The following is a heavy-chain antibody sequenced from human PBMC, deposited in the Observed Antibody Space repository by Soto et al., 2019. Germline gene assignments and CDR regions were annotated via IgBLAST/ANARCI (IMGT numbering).Heavy chain of an antibody. CDR1: GGSISSGGYY. CDR2: IYYSGST. V-gene: IGHV4-31*03. J-gene: IGHJ6*02. CDR3: ARDRVAAAGTVPYYYGMDV. D-gene: IGHD6-13*01. Sequence: PSETLSLTCTVSGGSISSGGYYWSWIRQHPGKGLEWIGYIYYSGSTYYNPSLKSRVTISVDTSKNQFSLKLSSVTAADTAVYYCARDRVAAAGTVPYYYGMDVWGQGTTVTVSS.